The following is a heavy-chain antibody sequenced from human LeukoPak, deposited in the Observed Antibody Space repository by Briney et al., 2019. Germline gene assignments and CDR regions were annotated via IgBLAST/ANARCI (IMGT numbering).Heavy chain of an antibody. J-gene: IGHJ6*03. CDR2: INPSGGST. V-gene: IGHV1-46*01. Sequence: ASVKVSCKASGYTFTSYYMHWVRQAPGQGLEWMGIINPSGGSTSYAQKFQGRVTMTRDTSTSTVYMELSSLRSEDTAVYYCARDGHGAIFGVAIPYYYMDVWGKGTTVTVSS. D-gene: IGHD3-3*01. CDR3: ARDGHGAIFGVAIPYYYMDV. CDR1: GYTFTSYY.